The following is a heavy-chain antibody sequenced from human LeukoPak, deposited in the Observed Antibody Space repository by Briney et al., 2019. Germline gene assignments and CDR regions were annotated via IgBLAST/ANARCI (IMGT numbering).Heavy chain of an antibody. D-gene: IGHD3-22*01. CDR1: GFTFSSYS. V-gene: IGHV3-30*04. CDR2: ISYHGSNQ. Sequence: SGGSLRLSCAASGFTFSSYSMHWVRQAPGKGLEWLTLISYHGSNQEYTDSVKGRFTISRDNSKNTLTLQMSSLRADDTAVYFCAKDARGYHRPIDHWGQGILVTVSS. J-gene: IGHJ4*02. CDR3: AKDARGYHRPIDH.